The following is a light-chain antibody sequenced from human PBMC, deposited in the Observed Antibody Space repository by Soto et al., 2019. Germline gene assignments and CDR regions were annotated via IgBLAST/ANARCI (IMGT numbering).Light chain of an antibody. CDR1: ESVSSN. CDR2: GAS. V-gene: IGKV3-15*01. J-gene: IGKJ1*01. CDR3: QQRLNWPPG. Sequence: VMTQSPDTLSVSPGERGTLSCRASESVSSNVAWYQQKPGQAPRLLIYGASTRATGIPARFSGSRSGTDFTLTISDLEPADFGLYYCQQRLNWPPGFGQGTKVDI.